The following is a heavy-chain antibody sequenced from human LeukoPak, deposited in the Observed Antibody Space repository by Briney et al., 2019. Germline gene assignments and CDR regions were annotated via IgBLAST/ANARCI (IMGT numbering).Heavy chain of an antibody. CDR2: IYWNDDR. J-gene: IGHJ4*02. CDR3: ARRGSTSSFDF. D-gene: IGHD3-10*01. Sequence: SGPTLVKSTQTLTLTCTFSGFSLSTSGMGVGWIRQPPGKALEWLALIYWNDDRRYSPSLKSRLTITKDTSKNQVVLTMTNMDPVDTATYYCARRGSTSSFDFWGLGNLVTVSS. CDR1: GFSLSTSGMG. V-gene: IGHV2-5*01.